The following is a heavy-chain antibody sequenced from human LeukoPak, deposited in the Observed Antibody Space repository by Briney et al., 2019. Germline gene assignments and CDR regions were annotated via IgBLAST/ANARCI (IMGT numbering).Heavy chain of an antibody. CDR2: ISSSGSTI. J-gene: IGHJ3*02. V-gene: IGHV3-48*03. Sequence: QPGGSLRLSCAASGFTFSSYEMNWVRQAPGKGLEWVSYISSSGSTIYYADSVKGRFTISRDNAKNSLYLQMNSLRAEDTAVYYCARKLLLWFGEYDAFDIWGQGTMVTVSS. D-gene: IGHD3-10*01. CDR3: ARKLLLWFGEYDAFDI. CDR1: GFTFSSYE.